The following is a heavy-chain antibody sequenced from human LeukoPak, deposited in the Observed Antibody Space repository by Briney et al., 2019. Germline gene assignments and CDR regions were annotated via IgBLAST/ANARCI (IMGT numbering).Heavy chain of an antibody. CDR1: GYSISSGYY. D-gene: IGHD3-10*01. Sequence: SETLSLTCTAPGYSISSGYYWGWIRQPPGKGLEWIGSIYHSGSTYYNPSLKSRVTISVDTSKNQFSLKLSSVTAADTAVYYCASKLLWFGELFKPYFDYWGQGTLVTVSS. CDR2: IYHSGST. V-gene: IGHV4-38-2*02. J-gene: IGHJ4*02. CDR3: ASKLLWFGELFKPYFDY.